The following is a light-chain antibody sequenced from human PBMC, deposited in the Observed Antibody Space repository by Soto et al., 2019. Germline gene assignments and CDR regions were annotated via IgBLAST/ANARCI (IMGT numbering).Light chain of an antibody. CDR1: QSVSSNY. J-gene: IGKJ1*01. CDR3: QQRSNWPPWT. CDR2: GAS. Sequence: EIVLTQSPGTLSLSPGERATLSCRASQSVSSNYLAWYQQKPGQAPRLLIYGASSRVTGIPDRFSGSGSGTDFSLTISSLEPEDFAVYYCQQRSNWPPWTFGQGTKVEIK. V-gene: IGKV3D-20*02.